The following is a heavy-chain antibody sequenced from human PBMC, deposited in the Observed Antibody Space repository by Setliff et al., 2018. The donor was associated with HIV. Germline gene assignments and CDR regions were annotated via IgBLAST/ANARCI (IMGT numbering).Heavy chain of an antibody. Sequence: ASVKVSCKASGYSFTGHYIHLVRQAPGQGLEWLGRIDPNSGGTKYAQKFQGRVTMTRDTSITTAYMELSRLRSDDTAVYYCASPFGASDSGGYEYEAFAIWGQGTMVTVSS. CDR2: IDPNSGGT. CDR1: GYSFTGHY. CDR3: ASPFGASDSGGYEYEAFAI. J-gene: IGHJ3*02. V-gene: IGHV1-2*06. D-gene: IGHD3-22*01.